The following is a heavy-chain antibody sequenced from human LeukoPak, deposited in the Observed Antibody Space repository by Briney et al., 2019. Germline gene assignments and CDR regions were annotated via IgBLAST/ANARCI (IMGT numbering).Heavy chain of an antibody. CDR3: AREVEYYYDY. J-gene: IGHJ4*02. V-gene: IGHV1-69*13. D-gene: IGHD2-8*02. CDR1: GYTFNSYG. Sequence: ASVKVSCKASGYTFNSYGISWVRQAPGQGLEWMGGIIPIFGTANYAQKFQGRVTITADESTSTAYMELSSLRSEDTAVYYCAREVEYYYDYWGQGTLVTVSS. CDR2: IIPIFGTA.